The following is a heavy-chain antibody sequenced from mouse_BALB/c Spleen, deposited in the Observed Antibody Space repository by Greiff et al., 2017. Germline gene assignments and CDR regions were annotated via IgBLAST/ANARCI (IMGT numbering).Heavy chain of an antibody. Sequence: VQLQQSGAELVRPGTSVKISCKASGYTFTNYWLGWVKQRPGHGLEWIGDIYPGGGYTNYNEKFKGKATLTADTSSSTAYMQLSSLTSEDSAVYFCARYEYDLSWFAYWGQGTLVTVSS. CDR3: ARYEYDLSWFAY. CDR2: IYPGGGYT. D-gene: IGHD2-4*01. CDR1: GYTFTNYW. J-gene: IGHJ3*01. V-gene: IGHV1-63*02.